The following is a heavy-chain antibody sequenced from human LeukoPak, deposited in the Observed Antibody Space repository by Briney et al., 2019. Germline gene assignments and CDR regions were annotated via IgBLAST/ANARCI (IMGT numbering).Heavy chain of an antibody. CDR2: INHNGST. D-gene: IGHD3-10*01. V-gene: IGHV4-34*01. CDR1: GGSFSGYY. J-gene: IGHJ4*02. CDR3: ARGRGVAAKDY. Sequence: SETLSLTCAVYGGSFSGYYWSWIRQPPGKELEWIGEINHNGSTNYIPSLKSRVTISVDTSKNQFSLKLSSVTAADAAVYYCARGRGVAAKDYWGQGTLVTVSS.